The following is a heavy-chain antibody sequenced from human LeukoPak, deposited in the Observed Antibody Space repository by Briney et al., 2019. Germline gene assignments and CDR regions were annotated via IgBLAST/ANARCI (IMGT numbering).Heavy chain of an antibody. Sequence: PSETLSLTCTVSGGSISSGGYYWSWIRQHPGKGLEWIGYIYYSGSTYYNPSLKSRVTISVDTSKNQFSLKLSSVTAADTAVYYCARAKRITIFGAVQDWGQGTLVTVSS. CDR3: ARAKRITIFGAVQD. CDR1: GGSISSGGYY. D-gene: IGHD3-3*01. J-gene: IGHJ4*02. CDR2: IYYSGST. V-gene: IGHV4-31*03.